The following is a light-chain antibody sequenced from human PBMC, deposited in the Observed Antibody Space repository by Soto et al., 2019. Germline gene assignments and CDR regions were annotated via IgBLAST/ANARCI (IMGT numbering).Light chain of an antibody. CDR3: CSFAGGATFV. J-gene: IGLJ2*01. CDR1: SNDIGGYNL. Sequence: QSVLTQPASVSGSPGQSITISCTGTSNDIGGYNLVSWYQQKPGKAPKLIIYEASERPSGVSDRFSGSRSGNTASLTISTLRAEDEADYFCCSFAGGATFVFGGGTKLTVL. V-gene: IGLV2-23*02. CDR2: EAS.